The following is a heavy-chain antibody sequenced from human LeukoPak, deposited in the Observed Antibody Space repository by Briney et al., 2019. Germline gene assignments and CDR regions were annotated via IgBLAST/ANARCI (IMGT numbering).Heavy chain of an antibody. CDR2: INPNSGGT. CDR3: ARARYSGYDTDY. D-gene: IGHD5-12*01. CDR1: GYTFTGYY. J-gene: IGHJ4*02. Sequence: ASVKVSCKASGYTFTGYYMHWVRQAPGQGLEWRGWINPNSGGTNYAQKCQGRVTMTRDTSISTAYMELSRLRSDDTAVYYCARARYSGYDTDYWGPGTLVTVSS. V-gene: IGHV1-2*02.